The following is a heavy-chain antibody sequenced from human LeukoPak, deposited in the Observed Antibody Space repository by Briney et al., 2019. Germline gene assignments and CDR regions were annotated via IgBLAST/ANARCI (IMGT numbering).Heavy chain of an antibody. CDR1: GFTFSSYS. D-gene: IGHD3-9*01. V-gene: IGHV3-21*01. CDR2: ISSSSSYI. J-gene: IGHJ5*02. Sequence: GGSLRLSCAASGFTFSSYSMNWARQAPGKGLEWVSSISSSSSYIYYADSVKGRFTISRDNAKNSLYLQMNSLRAEDTAVYYCARATIFGWFDPWGQGTLVTVSS. CDR3: ARATIFGWFDP.